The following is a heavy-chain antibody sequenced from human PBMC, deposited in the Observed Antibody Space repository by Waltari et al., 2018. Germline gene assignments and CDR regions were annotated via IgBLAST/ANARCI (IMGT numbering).Heavy chain of an antibody. CDR3: ARDSQTAIAIERGAFDI. D-gene: IGHD6-13*01. CDR1: GFTFRNYY. Sequence: QVQLVESGGDLIRPGGSLRLSCAASGFTFRNYYMSWIRQAPGNVIEWMSYIGASGSTIYYADAVKGRFTISRYNANNSLYLQMSSLRAEDTAVYYCARDSQTAIAIERGAFDIWGQGTMVTVSS. V-gene: IGHV3-11*01. J-gene: IGHJ3*02. CDR2: IGASGSTI.